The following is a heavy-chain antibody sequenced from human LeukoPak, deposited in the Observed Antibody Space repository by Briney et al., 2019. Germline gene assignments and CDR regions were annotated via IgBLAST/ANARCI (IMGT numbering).Heavy chain of an antibody. CDR2: ISGSGGSI. CDR3: AAASVYYYFDY. D-gene: IGHD6-13*01. V-gene: IGHV3-23*01. J-gene: IGHJ4*02. CDR1: GFTFSSYG. Sequence: GGSLRLSCAASGFTFSSYGMSWVRQAPGKGLEWVSSISGSGGSIYYTDSGRGRFTISRDNSKNTLYLQMNSLRAEDTAVYYCAAASVYYYFDYWGQGTLVTVS.